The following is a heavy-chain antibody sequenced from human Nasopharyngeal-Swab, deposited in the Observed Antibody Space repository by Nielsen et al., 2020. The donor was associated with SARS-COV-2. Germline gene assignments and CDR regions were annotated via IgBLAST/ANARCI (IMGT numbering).Heavy chain of an antibody. D-gene: IGHD5-12*01. J-gene: IGHJ6*03. CDR1: GFTFSNAW. V-gene: IGHV3-7*01. CDR3: ARATIVATIFGYYYYYYMDV. CDR2: IKQDGSEK. Sequence: GESLKISCAASGFTFSNAWMSWVRQAPGKGLEWVANIKQDGSEKYYVDSVKGRFTISRDNAKNSLYLQMNSLRAEDTAVYYCARATIVATIFGYYYYYYMDVWGKGTTVTVSS.